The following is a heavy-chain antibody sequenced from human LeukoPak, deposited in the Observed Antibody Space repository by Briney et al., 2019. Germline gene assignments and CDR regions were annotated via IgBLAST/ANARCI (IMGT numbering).Heavy chain of an antibody. CDR3: ARAYCSGGSCYSSRGMFDP. J-gene: IGHJ5*02. D-gene: IGHD2-15*01. V-gene: IGHV4-39*07. CDR2: IYYTGST. Sequence: PSETLSLTCTVSGGSISSSSYYWGWIRQPPGKGLEWIGSIYYTGSTNYNPSLKSRVTILVDTSKNQFSLKLSPVTAADTAVYYCARAYCSGGSCYSSRGMFDPWGQGTLVTVSS. CDR1: GGSISSSSYY.